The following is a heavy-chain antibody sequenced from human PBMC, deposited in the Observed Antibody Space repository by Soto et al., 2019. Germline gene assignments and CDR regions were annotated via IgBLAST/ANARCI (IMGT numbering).Heavy chain of an antibody. CDR2: IYDSGIT. D-gene: IGHD5-18*01. V-gene: IGHV4-30-4*01. CDR3: ARDVAHGYTENV. CDR1: GASVGSGEYY. J-gene: IGHJ3*01. Sequence: QVQLQESGPGLVKPSQTLSLACSVSGASVGSGEYYYSWIRQPPGKGLEWIGYIYDSGITHYTPSLKGRLTMSLDTSNNQVSLKLHSVTAADTAVYFCARDVAHGYTENVWGQGTLVTVSS.